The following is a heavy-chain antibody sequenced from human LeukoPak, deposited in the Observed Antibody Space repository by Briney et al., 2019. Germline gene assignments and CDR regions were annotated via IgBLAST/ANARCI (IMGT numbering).Heavy chain of an antibody. CDR3: AKEGTGASDYYYGMDV. CDR1: GFTFDDYT. J-gene: IGHJ6*02. CDR2: ISWDGGST. Sequence: GGSLRLSCAASGFTFDDYTMHWVRQAPGKGLEWVSLISWDGGSTYYADSVKGRFTISRDNSKNSLYLQMNSLRTEDTALYYCAKEGTGASDYYYGMDVWGQGTTVTVSS. V-gene: IGHV3-43*01. D-gene: IGHD1-1*01.